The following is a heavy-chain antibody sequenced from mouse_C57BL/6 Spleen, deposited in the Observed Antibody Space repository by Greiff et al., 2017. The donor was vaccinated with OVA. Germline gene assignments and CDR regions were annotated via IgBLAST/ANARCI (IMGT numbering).Heavy chain of an antibody. J-gene: IGHJ2*01. CDR2: IYPGDGDT. D-gene: IGHD2-10*01. V-gene: IGHV1-82*01. CDR1: GYAFSSSW. Sequence: VQVVESGPELVKPGASVKISCKASGYAFSSSWMNWVKQRPGKGLEWIGRIYPGDGDTNYNGKFKGKATLTADKSSSTAYMQLSSLTSEDSAVYFCARRAYYSLDYWGQGTTLTVSS. CDR3: ARRAYYSLDY.